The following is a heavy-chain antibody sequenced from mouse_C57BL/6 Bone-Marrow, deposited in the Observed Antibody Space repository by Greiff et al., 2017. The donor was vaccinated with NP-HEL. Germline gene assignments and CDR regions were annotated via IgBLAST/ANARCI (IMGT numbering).Heavy chain of an antibody. CDR2: IRLKSDNYAT. J-gene: IGHJ3*01. Sequence: EVQRVESGGGLVQPGGSMKLSCVASGFTFSNYWMNWVRQSPEQGLEWVAQIRLKSDNYATHYAESVKGRFTISRDDSKSSVYLQMNNLRAEDTGIYYCTVLITTEWGFAYWGQGTLVTVSA. V-gene: IGHV6-3*01. D-gene: IGHD1-1*01. CDR3: TVLITTEWGFAY. CDR1: GFTFSNYW.